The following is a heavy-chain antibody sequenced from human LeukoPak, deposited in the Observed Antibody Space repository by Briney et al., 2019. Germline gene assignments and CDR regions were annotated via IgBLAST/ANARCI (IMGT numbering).Heavy chain of an antibody. J-gene: IGHJ3*02. CDR2: IYYSGST. Sequence: SETLSLTCTVSGGSISSYYWSWIRQPPGKGLEWIGSIYYSGSTYYNPSLKSRVTISVDTSKNQFSLKLSSVTAADTAIYYCTREYGFMTTVFHAFDIWGQGTMVTVSS. CDR3: TREYGFMTTVFHAFDI. V-gene: IGHV4-39*07. D-gene: IGHD4-17*01. CDR1: GGSISSYY.